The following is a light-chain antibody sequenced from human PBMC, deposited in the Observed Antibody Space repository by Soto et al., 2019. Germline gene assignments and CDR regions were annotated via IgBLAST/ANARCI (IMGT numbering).Light chain of an antibody. CDR2: GAS. J-gene: IGKJ5*01. CDR3: QQYNRWPPIT. V-gene: IGKV3-15*01. CDR1: QSISNN. Sequence: EVVLTQSPATLSVSPGEGATLSCRASQSISNNLAWYQQKPGQAPRLLIYGASTRDTGIPARFSGSGSGTEFTLTITSLQSEDFAVYYCQQYNRWPPITFGQGTRLENK.